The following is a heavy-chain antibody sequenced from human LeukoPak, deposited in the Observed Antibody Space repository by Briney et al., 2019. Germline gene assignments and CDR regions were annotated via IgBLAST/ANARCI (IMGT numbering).Heavy chain of an antibody. J-gene: IGHJ4*02. CDR3: AKEDYDFWSEIDY. CDR1: GFTFSNYA. Sequence: GGSLRLSCAASGFTFSNYAMSWVRQAPGKGLEWVSTISNSGAGTYYADSVKGRFTISRDNSKDTLYLQMNSLRAEDTAVYYCAKEDYDFWSEIDYWGQGTLVTVSS. V-gene: IGHV3-23*01. CDR2: ISNSGAGT. D-gene: IGHD3-3*01.